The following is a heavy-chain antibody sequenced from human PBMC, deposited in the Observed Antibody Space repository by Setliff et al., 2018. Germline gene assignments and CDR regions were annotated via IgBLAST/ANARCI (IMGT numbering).Heavy chain of an antibody. CDR3: ARRWNFGPYGSGIHDAFDM. D-gene: IGHD3-10*01. CDR2: INHSGST. J-gene: IGHJ3*02. Sequence: SETLSLTCAVYDGSFSDYYWSWIRQPPGKGLEWIGEINHSGSTNYKSSLKSRVTISADTSKNQFSLKLNSVTAADTAVYYCARRWNFGPYGSGIHDAFDMWGQGTMGTVS. V-gene: IGHV4-34*01. CDR1: DGSFSDYY.